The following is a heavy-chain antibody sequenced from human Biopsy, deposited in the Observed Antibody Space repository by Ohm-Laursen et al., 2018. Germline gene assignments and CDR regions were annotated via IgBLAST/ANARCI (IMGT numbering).Heavy chain of an antibody. CDR3: ARESNPYYFDR. D-gene: IGHD3-16*01. CDR2: MSFGGSNE. CDR1: GFTFSSFG. J-gene: IGHJ4*02. V-gene: IGHV3-33*01. Sequence: SLRLSCSASGFTFSSFGMHWVRQAPGKGLEWVAAMSFGGSNEYYADSVKGRFTISRDSSKNTLYLQMNSLRAEDTALYYCARESNPYYFDRWGQGTLVTVSS.